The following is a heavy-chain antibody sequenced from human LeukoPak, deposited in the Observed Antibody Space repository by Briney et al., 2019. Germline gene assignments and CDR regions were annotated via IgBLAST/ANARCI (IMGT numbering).Heavy chain of an antibody. D-gene: IGHD3-16*01. CDR3: AKGLRTGVGPYMGYHYYMDV. CDR1: GFTFSSFW. J-gene: IGHJ6*03. V-gene: IGHV3-7*03. CDR2: IKHDGSET. Sequence: GGSLRLSCATSGFTFSSFWMSWVRQAPGRGLEWVANIKHDGSETYYVDSVKGRFTISRDNSYNTVSLQMNSLRDEDTGVYYCAKGLRTGVGPYMGYHYYMDVWGKGATVTVSS.